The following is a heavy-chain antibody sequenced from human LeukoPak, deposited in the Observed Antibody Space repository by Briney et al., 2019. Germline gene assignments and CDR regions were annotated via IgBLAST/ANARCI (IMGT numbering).Heavy chain of an antibody. CDR1: GGSINSSS. CDR2: LSYSGYT. Sequence: SETLSLTCTVSGGSINSSSWGWIRQSPGKGLEWIASLSYSGYTNYNPSLKSRVTISVDTSKNHFSLKLSSVTAADTAVYYCARHGGETIVATILHAFDIWGQGTMVTVSS. CDR3: ARHGGETIVATILHAFDI. V-gene: IGHV4-59*08. J-gene: IGHJ3*02. D-gene: IGHD5-12*01.